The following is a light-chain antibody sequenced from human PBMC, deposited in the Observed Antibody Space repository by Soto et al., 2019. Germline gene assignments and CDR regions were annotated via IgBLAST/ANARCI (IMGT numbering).Light chain of an antibody. V-gene: IGLV2-11*01. J-gene: IGLJ1*01. Sequence: QSVLTQPRSVSGSPGQSVTISCTGTSSDVGGYKHVSWYQEHPGKAPKLMIYDVSKRPSGVPDRFSGSTSGNTASLTISGLQAEDEADYSCCSYAGSYTYVFGTGTKLTVL. CDR1: SSDVGGYKH. CDR2: DVS. CDR3: CSYAGSYTYV.